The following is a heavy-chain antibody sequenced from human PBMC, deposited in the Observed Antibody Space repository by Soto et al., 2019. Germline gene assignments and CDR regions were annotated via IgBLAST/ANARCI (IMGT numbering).Heavy chain of an antibody. V-gene: IGHV3-21*01. Sequence: EVQLVESGGGLVKPGGSLRLSCAASGFTFSSYRMNWVRQAPGKGLEWVSYISSSSSYIYYADSVKGRFTISRDNAKNSLYLQMNSLRAEDTAVYYCARKSIAVAATDYWGQGTLVTVSS. J-gene: IGHJ4*02. D-gene: IGHD6-19*01. CDR2: ISSSSSYI. CDR3: ARKSIAVAATDY. CDR1: GFTFSSYR.